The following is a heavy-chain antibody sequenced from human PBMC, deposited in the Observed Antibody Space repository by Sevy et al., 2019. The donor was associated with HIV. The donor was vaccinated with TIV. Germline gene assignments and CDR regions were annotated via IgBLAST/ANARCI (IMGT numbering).Heavy chain of an antibody. CDR1: EFTFNNYG. CDR3: ARPCSYYENYYYGMDV. Sequence: GGSLRLSCAASEFTFNNYGMHWVRQAPGKGLEWVALISNDGSNEYYAYSVKGRFTISRDNFKNTLYLQMNSLRVEDTALYLCARPCSYYENYYYGMDVWGQGTTVTVSS. D-gene: IGHD3-16*01. V-gene: IGHV3-30*03. CDR2: ISNDGSNE. J-gene: IGHJ6*02.